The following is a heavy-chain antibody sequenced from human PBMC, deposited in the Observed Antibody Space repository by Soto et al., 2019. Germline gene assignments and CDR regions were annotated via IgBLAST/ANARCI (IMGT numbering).Heavy chain of an antibody. J-gene: IGHJ4*02. Sequence: QVQLAESGGGVVQPGRSLRLSCVASGFPFTSYGMHWVREAPGKGLEWVAVISYDGSNKYYADSVKGRFTISRDNSKNTLYLQMNSLRPEDTALYYCVGGQYYFDYRGQGSLVTVSS. V-gene: IGHV3-30*03. CDR1: GFPFTSYG. CDR2: ISYDGSNK. D-gene: IGHD3-10*01. CDR3: VGGQYYFDY.